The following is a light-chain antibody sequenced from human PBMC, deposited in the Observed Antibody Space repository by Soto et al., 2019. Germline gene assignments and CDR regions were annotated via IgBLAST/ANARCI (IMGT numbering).Light chain of an antibody. V-gene: IGLV2-14*03. J-gene: IGLJ2*01. CDR1: SSDVGGYNY. Sequence: QSVLTQPASVSGSPGRSITISCTGTSSDVGGYNYVSWYQQHPGKAPKLMIYDVSSRPSGVSNRFSGSKSGNTASLTISGLQAEDEADYYCTSYTSSSTRGVFGGGTKLTVL. CDR2: DVS. CDR3: TSYTSSSTRGV.